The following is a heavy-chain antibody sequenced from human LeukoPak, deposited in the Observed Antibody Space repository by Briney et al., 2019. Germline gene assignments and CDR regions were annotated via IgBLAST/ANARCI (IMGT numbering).Heavy chain of an antibody. CDR1: GGSFSGYY. V-gene: IGHV4-34*01. CDR3: ARARRGYVRLDY. CDR2: INHSGST. D-gene: IGHD5-12*01. Sequence: SETLPLTCAVSGGSFSGYYWTWIRQSPGKGLEWIGEINHSGSTNYNPSLTRRVTMSVDTSKNQFSLNLSAATAADTAVYYCARARRGYVRLDYWGQGTLVTVSS. J-gene: IGHJ4*02.